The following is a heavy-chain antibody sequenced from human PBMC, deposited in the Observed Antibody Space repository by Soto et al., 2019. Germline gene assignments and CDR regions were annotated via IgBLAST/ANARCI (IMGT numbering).Heavy chain of an antibody. J-gene: IGHJ6*02. CDR1: GFTFSSYA. V-gene: IGHV3-23*01. CDR2: ISGSDNST. Sequence: GSLRLFCADAGFTFSSYAMSWVRQAPGKGLEWVSAISGSDNSTYYADSVKGRLTISRDNSKNTLYLQMSSLRADDTAVYYCAPMGVWGQGTTVSVSS. CDR3: APMGV.